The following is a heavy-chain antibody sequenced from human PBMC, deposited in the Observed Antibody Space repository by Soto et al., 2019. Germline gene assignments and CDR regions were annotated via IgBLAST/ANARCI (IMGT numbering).Heavy chain of an antibody. D-gene: IGHD6-6*01. J-gene: IGHJ4*02. Sequence: PGGSLRLSCAASGFTFSTYAMNWVRQAPGKGLEWVSAISGSGDRTYYADSVRGRFTISKDSSKNTLYLQMNSLRAEDTAVYYCAKDGAYSSSSLYYFDYWGQGTLVTVSS. CDR1: GFTFSTYA. CDR3: AKDGAYSSSSLYYFDY. V-gene: IGHV3-23*01. CDR2: ISGSGDRT.